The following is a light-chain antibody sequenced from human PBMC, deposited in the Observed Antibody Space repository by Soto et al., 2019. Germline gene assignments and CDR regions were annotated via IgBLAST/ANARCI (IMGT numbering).Light chain of an antibody. Sequence: QSVLTQPPSVSEAPRQRVTISCSGSSSNIGNNAVNWYQQLPGKAPKLLIYYDDLLPSGVSDRFSGSKSGTSASLAISGLQSEDEADHYCASWYDSLNGPVFGGGTKLTVL. CDR1: SSNIGNNA. CDR3: ASWYDSLNGPV. J-gene: IGLJ2*01. CDR2: YDD. V-gene: IGLV1-36*01.